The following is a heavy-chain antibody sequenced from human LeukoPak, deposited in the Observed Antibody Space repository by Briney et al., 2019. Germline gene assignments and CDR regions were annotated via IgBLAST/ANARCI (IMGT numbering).Heavy chain of an antibody. J-gene: IGHJ4*02. D-gene: IGHD6-19*01. CDR1: GFAFTRYG. CDR2: ISAYNGDT. V-gene: IGHV1-18*01. CDR3: ARDPSNNSGWYAWADY. Sequence: ASVKVSCKASGFAFTRYGISWVRQAPGQGLEWMGWISAYNGDTKYAQKFQDRLTMTTDTSTSTAYMELRSLRSDDTAVYYCARDPSNNSGWYAWADYWGQGTLVTVSS.